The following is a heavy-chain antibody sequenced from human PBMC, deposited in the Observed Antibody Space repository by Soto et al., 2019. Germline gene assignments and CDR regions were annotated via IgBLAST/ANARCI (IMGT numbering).Heavy chain of an antibody. CDR3: ARGEKYYYDSSGYYDY. D-gene: IGHD3-22*01. J-gene: IGHJ4*02. Sequence: QVQLVQSGAEVKKPGSSVKVSCKASGGTFSSYAICWVRQAPGQGLEWMGGIIPIFGTANYAQKFQGRVTITADESTSTAYMELSSLRSEDTAVYYCARGEKYYYDSSGYYDYWGQGTLVTVSS. CDR1: GGTFSSYA. V-gene: IGHV1-69*01. CDR2: IIPIFGTA.